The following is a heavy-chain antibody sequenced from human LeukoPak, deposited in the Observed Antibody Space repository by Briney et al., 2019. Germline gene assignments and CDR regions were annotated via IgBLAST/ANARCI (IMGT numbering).Heavy chain of an antibody. CDR2: FDWDDNK. D-gene: IGHD3-10*01. Sequence: QSGPALVKPTQTLTLTCTLPGFSLRPSAMCVTWIHQPPGKDLEWLVRFDWDDNKYYSTSLKTRLTISKDTSKNQLVLTMTNMDPVDTATYYCARITMVRGAMGGFDYWGQGTLVTVSS. CDR3: ARITMVRGAMGGFDY. V-gene: IGHV2-70*11. J-gene: IGHJ4*02. CDR1: GFSLRPSAMC.